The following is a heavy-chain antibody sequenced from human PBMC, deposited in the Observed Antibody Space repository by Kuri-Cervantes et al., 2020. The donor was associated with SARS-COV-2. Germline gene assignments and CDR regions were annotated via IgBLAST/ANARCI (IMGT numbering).Heavy chain of an antibody. CDR2: INAGNGNT. V-gene: IGHV1-3*01. CDR1: GGDSNKYA. Sequence: ASVKVSCKASGGDSNKYAITWVRQAPGQRLEWMGWINAGNGNTKYSQNFQGRVTITRDTSASIAYMELSSLRSEDTAVYYCARGRYYDFRSDPSWFDPWGQGTLVTVSS. CDR3: ARGRYYDFRSDPSWFDP. D-gene: IGHD3-3*01. J-gene: IGHJ5*02.